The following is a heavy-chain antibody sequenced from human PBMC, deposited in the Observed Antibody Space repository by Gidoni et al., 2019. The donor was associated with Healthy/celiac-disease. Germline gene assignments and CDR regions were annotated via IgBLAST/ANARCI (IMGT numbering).Heavy chain of an antibody. CDR3: ARDLGYCSSTSCKTNWGAFDI. V-gene: IGHV3-66*01. D-gene: IGHD2-2*01. J-gene: IGHJ3*02. CDR2: IYSGGST. CDR1: GFTVSSHY. Sequence: EVQLVESGGGLVQPGGSLRLSCAASGFTVSSHYMSWVRQAPGKGLEWVSVIYSGGSTYYADSVKGRFTISRDNSKNTLYLQMNSLRAEDTAVYYCARDLGYCSSTSCKTNWGAFDIWGQGTMVTVSS.